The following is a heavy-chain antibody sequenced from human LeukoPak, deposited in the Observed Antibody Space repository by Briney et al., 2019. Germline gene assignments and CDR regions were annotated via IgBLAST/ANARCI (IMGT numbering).Heavy chain of an antibody. D-gene: IGHD2-15*01. Sequence: GGSLRLSCAASGLTSNNYNMNWVRQAPGKGLEWISYISRSSSTIYYGDSVKGRFTISRDNAKNSLYLQMNSLRAEDTAVYYCARLYCSGGSCYKGAGDYWGQGILVTVSS. CDR2: ISRSSSTI. CDR3: ARLYCSGGSCYKGAGDY. CDR1: GLTSNNYN. V-gene: IGHV3-48*01. J-gene: IGHJ4*02.